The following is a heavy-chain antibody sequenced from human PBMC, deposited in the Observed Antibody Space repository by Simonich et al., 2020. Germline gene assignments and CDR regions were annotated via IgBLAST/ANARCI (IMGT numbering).Heavy chain of an antibody. CDR1: GYTFTGYY. D-gene: IGHD7-27*01. Sequence: QVQLVQSGAEVKKPGASVKVSCKASGYTFTGYYMHWVRQAPGQGLEWMGWTNPNRGGTNYAQKFQGRVTMTRDTYLSTAYMELGRLRSDDTAVYYCARGRLTGDKGAFDIWGQGTMVTVSS. CDR3: ARGRLTGDKGAFDI. J-gene: IGHJ3*02. CDR2: TNPNRGGT. V-gene: IGHV1-2*02.